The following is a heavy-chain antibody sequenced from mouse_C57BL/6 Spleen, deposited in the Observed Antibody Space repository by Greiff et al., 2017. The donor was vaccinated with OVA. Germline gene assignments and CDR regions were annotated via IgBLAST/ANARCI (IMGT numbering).Heavy chain of an antibody. J-gene: IGHJ3*01. V-gene: IGHV1-64*01. CDR1: GYTFTSYW. CDR2: IHPNSGST. CDR3: AKGYDGYSFAY. D-gene: IGHD2-3*01. Sequence: QVQLQQSGAELVKPGASVKLSCKASGYTFTSYWMHWVKQRPGQGLEWIGMIHPNSGSTNYNEKFKSKATLTVDKSSSTAYMQLSSLTSEDSAVYYCAKGYDGYSFAYWGQGTLVTVSA.